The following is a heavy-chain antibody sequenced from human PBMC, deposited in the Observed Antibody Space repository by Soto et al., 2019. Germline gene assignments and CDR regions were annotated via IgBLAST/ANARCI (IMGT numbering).Heavy chain of an antibody. Sequence: GGSLRLSCAASGFTFSSYGMHWVRQAPGKGLEWVAVIWYDGSNKYYADSVKGRFTISRDNSKNTLYLQMNSLRAEDTAVYYCARDENVVVVAATPYEDYYYYYGMDGWGQGTTVTVSS. CDR2: IWYDGSNK. V-gene: IGHV3-33*01. D-gene: IGHD2-15*01. CDR3: ARDENVVVVAATPYEDYYYYYGMDG. CDR1: GFTFSSYG. J-gene: IGHJ6*02.